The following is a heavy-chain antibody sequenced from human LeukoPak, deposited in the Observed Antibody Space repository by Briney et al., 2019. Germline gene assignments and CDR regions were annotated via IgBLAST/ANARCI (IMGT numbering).Heavy chain of an antibody. V-gene: IGHV3-30*02. CDR1: GFTLRTYG. Sequence: GGSLRLSCAGSGFTLRTYGMHWVRQAPGKGLEWVAYIQYDGSNKQYADSVKGRFSISRDNAKNSLYLQMNSLRAEDTAVYYCAMEGGYSYGFMDVWGKGTTVTVSS. D-gene: IGHD5-18*01. J-gene: IGHJ6*03. CDR2: IQYDGSNK. CDR3: AMEGGYSYGFMDV.